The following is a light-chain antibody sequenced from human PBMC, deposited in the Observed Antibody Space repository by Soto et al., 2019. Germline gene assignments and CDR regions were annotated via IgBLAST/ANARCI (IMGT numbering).Light chain of an antibody. J-gene: IGKJ3*01. Sequence: EIVMTQSPATLSVSPGERATLSCRASQSVSSNLAWYQQKPGQAPRLLIYDASNRATGIPARFSGSGSGTNFTLTISSLEPEDFAVYYCQQRSNWSLFTFGPGTKVDIK. V-gene: IGKV3-11*01. CDR2: DAS. CDR3: QQRSNWSLFT. CDR1: QSVSSN.